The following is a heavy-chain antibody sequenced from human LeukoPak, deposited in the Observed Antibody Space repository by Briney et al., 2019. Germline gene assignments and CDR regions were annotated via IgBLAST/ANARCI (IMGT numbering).Heavy chain of an antibody. J-gene: IGHJ5*02. D-gene: IGHD3-22*01. CDR1: GGSISSSSYY. CDR3: ARGSYDSSGYYCGRWFDP. CDR2: INHSGST. V-gene: IGHV4-39*07. Sequence: SETPSLTCTVSGGSISSSSYYWGWIRQPPGKGLEWIGEINHSGSTNYNPSLKSRVTISVDTSKNQFSLKLSSVTAADTAVYYCARGSYDSSGYYCGRWFDPWGQGTLVTVSS.